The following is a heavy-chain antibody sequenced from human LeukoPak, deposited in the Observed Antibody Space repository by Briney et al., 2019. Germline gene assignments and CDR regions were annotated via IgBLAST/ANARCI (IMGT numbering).Heavy chain of an antibody. CDR3: APERGTAFDV. V-gene: IGHV3-30-3*01. Sequence: PGGSLRLSCAASGFTFNNYAMHWARQAPGKGLEWVAFISYDGRDKLHADSVKGRFTISRDNSMYTLYLQMNSLRVEDTAVYYCAPERGTAFDVWGQGTMVTVSS. J-gene: IGHJ3*01. CDR1: GFTFNNYA. CDR2: ISYDGRDK. D-gene: IGHD3-16*01.